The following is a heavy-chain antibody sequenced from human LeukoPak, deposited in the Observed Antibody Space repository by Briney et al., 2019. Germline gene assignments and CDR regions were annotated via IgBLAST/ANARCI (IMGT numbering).Heavy chain of an antibody. J-gene: IGHJ4*02. D-gene: IGHD1-26*01. CDR2: IYYSGSP. Sequence: PSETLSLTCTVSGGSISTSSYYWGWIRQPPGKGLEWIGSIYYSGSPYYNPSLKSRVTISLDTSKNQFSLKLSSVTAADTAVYYCARDDPSGSPSSYYFDYWGQGTLVTVSS. CDR1: GGSISTSSYY. V-gene: IGHV4-39*07. CDR3: ARDDPSGSPSSYYFDY.